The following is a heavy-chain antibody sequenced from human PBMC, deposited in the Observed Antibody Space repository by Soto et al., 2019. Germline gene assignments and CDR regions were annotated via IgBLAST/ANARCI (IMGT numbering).Heavy chain of an antibody. CDR1: GDSFSNYW. V-gene: IGHV5-51*01. CDR3: ARQDGGYYYDTSGYYSSMEV. CDR2: IYPGDSDT. J-gene: IGHJ6*02. D-gene: IGHD3-22*01. Sequence: LKSSCKGSGDSFSNYWIGWVRQMPGKGLEWMGIIYPGDSDTRYSPSFQGQVTISADKSISTAYLQWSSLKASDTAMYYCARQDGGYYYDTSGYYSSMEVWGQGTTVTVSS.